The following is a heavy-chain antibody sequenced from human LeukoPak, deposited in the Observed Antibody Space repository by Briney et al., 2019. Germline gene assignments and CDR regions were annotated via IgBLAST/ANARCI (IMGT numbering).Heavy chain of an antibody. Sequence: SETLSLTCTVSGGSISSSSYYWGWIRQPPGKGLEWIGSIYYSGSTYYNPSLKSRVTISVDTSKNQFSLKLSSVTAADTAVYYCARPYSTVTTNDHEDAFDIWGQGTMVTVSS. CDR2: IYYSGST. J-gene: IGHJ3*02. CDR3: ARPYSTVTTNDHEDAFDI. D-gene: IGHD4-11*01. CDR1: GGSISSSSYY. V-gene: IGHV4-39*01.